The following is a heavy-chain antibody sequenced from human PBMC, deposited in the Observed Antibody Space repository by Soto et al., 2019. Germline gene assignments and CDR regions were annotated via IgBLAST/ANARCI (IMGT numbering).Heavy chain of an antibody. Sequence: QVQLVESGGGVVQPGKSLSLSCAASGFTFSSYAMHWVRQAPGKGLEWVALIWSDGSKQDYADSVKGRFTISRDNSKSTLYLQMTSLKAEDTAVYYCAGLAYYLDYWGQGSLVTVSS. V-gene: IGHV3-33*01. CDR2: IWSDGSKQ. J-gene: IGHJ4*02. D-gene: IGHD3-16*01. CDR1: GFTFSSYA. CDR3: AGLAYYLDY.